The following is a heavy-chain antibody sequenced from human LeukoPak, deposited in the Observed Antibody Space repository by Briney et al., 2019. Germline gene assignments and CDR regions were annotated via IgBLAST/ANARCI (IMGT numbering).Heavy chain of an antibody. CDR1: GGSISSSSYY. D-gene: IGHD6-6*01. Sequence: SETLTLNCTVSGGSISSSSYYWGWIRQPPGKGLEWIGSIYYSGSTYYNPSLKSRVTISVDTSKNQFSLKLSSVNPADTAVYYCARSGARPFDYWGQGTLLTVSS. CDR3: ARSGARPFDY. V-gene: IGHV4-39*01. J-gene: IGHJ4*02. CDR2: IYYSGST.